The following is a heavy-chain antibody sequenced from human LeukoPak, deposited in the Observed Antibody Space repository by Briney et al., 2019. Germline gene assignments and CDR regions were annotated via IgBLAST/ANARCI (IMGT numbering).Heavy chain of an antibody. CDR3: SRTFAWYRAIDY. J-gene: IGHJ4*02. V-gene: IGHV3-11*01. D-gene: IGHD3-9*01. CDR2: ISSTGSNA. CDR1: GFTFSEYH. Sequence: TGGSLRLSCAASGFTFSEYHMSWVRQAPGKGLEWISYISSTGSNAYYADSLKGRFTISRDNAKKLVYLEMNSLRVEDTAVYFCSRTFAWYRAIDYWGQGTLVTVSS.